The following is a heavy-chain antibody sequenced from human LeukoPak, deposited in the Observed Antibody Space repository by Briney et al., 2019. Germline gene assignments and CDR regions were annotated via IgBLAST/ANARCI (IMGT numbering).Heavy chain of an antibody. CDR3: AGGDSEYSSFFFDY. CDR1: GGTFSSYA. J-gene: IGHJ4*02. V-gene: IGHV1-69*04. D-gene: IGHD6-6*01. CDR2: IIPILGIA. Sequence: SVKVSCKASGGTFSSYAISWVRQAPGQGLEWMGRIIPILGIANYAQKFQGRVTITADKSTSTAYMELSSLRSEDTAVYYCAGGDSEYSSFFFDYRGQGTLVTVSS.